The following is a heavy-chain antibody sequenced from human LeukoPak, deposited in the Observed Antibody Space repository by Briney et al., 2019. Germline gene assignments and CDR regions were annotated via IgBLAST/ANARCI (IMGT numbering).Heavy chain of an antibody. CDR2: IHSSGST. CDR3: AREGSGWDY. CDR1: GGSLSRSNYY. J-gene: IGHJ4*02. Sequence: SETLSLTCTVSGGSLSRSNYYWRWIRQPPGKGLEWIGNIHSSGSTYYNPSPKSRVTISVDTSKNQFSLKLSSVTAADTAVYYCAREGSGWDYWGQGTLVTVSS. D-gene: IGHD6-19*01. V-gene: IGHV4-39*02.